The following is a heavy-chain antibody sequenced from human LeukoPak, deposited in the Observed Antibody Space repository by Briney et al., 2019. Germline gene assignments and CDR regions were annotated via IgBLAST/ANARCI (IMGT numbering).Heavy chain of an antibody. J-gene: IGHJ4*02. CDR1: GGSISSYY. V-gene: IGHV4-59*12. CDR2: IYYSGST. CDR3: ARDADTSGHYSFFDY. D-gene: IGHD3-22*01. Sequence: SETLSLTCTVSGGSISSYYWSWIRQPPGKGLEWIGYIYYSGSTNYNPSLKSRVTISVDTSKNQFSLKLSSVTAADTAVYYCARDADTSGHYSFFDYWGQGTLVTVSS.